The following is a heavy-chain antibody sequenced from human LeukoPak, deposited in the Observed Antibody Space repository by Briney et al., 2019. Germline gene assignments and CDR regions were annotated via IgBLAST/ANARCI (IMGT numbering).Heavy chain of an antibody. V-gene: IGHV3-74*01. CDR3: APTRGSSSWPFDY. CDR2: INSDGSST. Sequence: GGSLRLSCAASGFTFSSYWMHWVRQAPGKGLVWVSRINSDGSSTTYADSVKGRFTISRDNAKNALYLQMNSLRAEDTAVYYCAPTRGSSSWPFDYWGQGTLVTVSS. D-gene: IGHD6-13*01. J-gene: IGHJ4*02. CDR1: GFTFSSYW.